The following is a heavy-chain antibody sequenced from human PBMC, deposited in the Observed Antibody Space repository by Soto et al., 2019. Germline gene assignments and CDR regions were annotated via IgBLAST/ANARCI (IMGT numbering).Heavy chain of an antibody. CDR2: FDPEDGET. D-gene: IGHD3-10*01. Sequence: GASVKVSCKVSGYTLTELSMHWVRQAPGKGLEWMGGFDPEDGETIYAQKFQGRVTMTEDTSTDTAYMELSSLRSEDTAVYYCATAGGFGEFLRSQYYYYYYMDVWGKGTTVTVSS. CDR1: GYTLTELS. CDR3: ATAGGFGEFLRSQYYYYYYMDV. V-gene: IGHV1-24*01. J-gene: IGHJ6*03.